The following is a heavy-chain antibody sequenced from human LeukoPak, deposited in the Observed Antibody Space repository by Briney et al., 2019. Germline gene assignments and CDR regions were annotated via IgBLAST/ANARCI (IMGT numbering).Heavy chain of an antibody. J-gene: IGHJ4*02. Sequence: SETLSLTCTVSGGSISSSSYYWSWIRQPPGKGLEWIGYIYYSGSTYYNPSLKSRVTISVDTSKNQFSLKLSSVTAADTAVYYCAKTLGVGATSGDYWGQGTLVTVSS. D-gene: IGHD1-26*01. CDR1: GGSISSSSYY. CDR3: AKTLGVGATSGDY. V-gene: IGHV4-30-4*08. CDR2: IYYSGST.